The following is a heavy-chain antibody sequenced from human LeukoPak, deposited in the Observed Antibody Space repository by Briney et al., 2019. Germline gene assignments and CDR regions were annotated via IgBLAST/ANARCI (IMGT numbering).Heavy chain of an antibody. CDR1: GFTFSSYS. D-gene: IGHD2-15*01. V-gene: IGHV3-48*01. CDR3: ARDAPTYCSGGSCYFYYFDY. CDR2: ISSSSSTI. Sequence: PGGSLRLSCTASGFTFSSYSMNWVRQAPGKGLEWVSYISSSSSTIYYADSVKGRFTISRDNAKNSLYLQMNSLRAEDTAVYYCARDAPTYCSGGSCYFYYFDYWGQGTLVTVSS. J-gene: IGHJ4*02.